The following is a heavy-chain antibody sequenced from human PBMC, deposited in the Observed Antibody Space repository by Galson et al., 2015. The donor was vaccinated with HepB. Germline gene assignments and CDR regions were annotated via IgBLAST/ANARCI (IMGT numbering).Heavy chain of an antibody. J-gene: IGHJ4*02. D-gene: IGHD5/OR15-5a*01. Sequence: SLRLSCAASGFIFSNYAMNWVRQAPGKGLEWVSSISGSTSGTYYADSVKGRFTISRDNSKNTLYLQMNSLRAEDTAVYYCAKDLSTMTSYWGQGTLVTVSS. CDR1: GFIFSNYA. V-gene: IGHV3-23*01. CDR3: AKDLSTMTSY. CDR2: ISGSTSGT.